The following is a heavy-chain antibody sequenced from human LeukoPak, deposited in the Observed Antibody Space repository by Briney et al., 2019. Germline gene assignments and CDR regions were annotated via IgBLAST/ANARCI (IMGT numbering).Heavy chain of an antibody. CDR2: IYTSGTI. J-gene: IGHJ4*02. CDR3: ARVNGRNYYFDY. V-gene: IGHV4-61*02. D-gene: IGHD4-23*01. CDR1: GGSISSGSYF. Sequence: SETLSLTCSVSGGSISSGSYFWTWIRQPAGKGLEWIGRIYTSGTIYYNPSLKSRVTISIDTSKNQFSLKLRSVNAADTAAYYCARVNGRNYYFDYWGQGTLVTVSS.